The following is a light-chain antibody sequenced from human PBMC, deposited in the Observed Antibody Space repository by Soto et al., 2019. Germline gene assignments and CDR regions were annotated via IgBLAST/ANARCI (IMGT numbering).Light chain of an antibody. CDR3: QKYNSAPWT. Sequence: DIQMTQSPSSLSASVGDRVTITCRASQGISNYLAWYQQQPGKVPKLLIYVASTLQSGVPSRFSGSGSGTDFTLTISRLQPEDVATYYYQKYNSAPWTFGQGTKVEIK. J-gene: IGKJ1*01. CDR2: VAS. V-gene: IGKV1-27*01. CDR1: QGISNY.